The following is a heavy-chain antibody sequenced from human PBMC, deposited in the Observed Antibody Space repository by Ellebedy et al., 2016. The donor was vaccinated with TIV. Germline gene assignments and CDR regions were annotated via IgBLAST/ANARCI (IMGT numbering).Heavy chain of an antibody. CDR2: IKNDGSER. Sequence: PGGSLRLSCAASGFTFASHAMTWVRQAPGKGLEWVANIKNDGSERYYVDSVEGRFTISRDNAKNSLYLQMSSLRAEDTAVYYCARPGKPYAIDYWGQGILVTVSS. D-gene: IGHD2-8*01. CDR1: GFTFASHA. V-gene: IGHV3-7*03. CDR3: ARPGKPYAIDY. J-gene: IGHJ4*02.